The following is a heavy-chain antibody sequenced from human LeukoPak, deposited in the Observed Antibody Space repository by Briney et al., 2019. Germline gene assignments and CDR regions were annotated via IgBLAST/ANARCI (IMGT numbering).Heavy chain of an antibody. D-gene: IGHD6-19*01. Sequence: GGSLRLSCAASGFTFSSYAMSWVRQAPGKGLEWVSAISGSGGSTYYADSVKGRFTISRDNSKNTLYLQMNSLRAEDTAVYYCAKLPAVAGTTFLDYWGQGTLVTVSS. CDR3: AKLPAVAGTTFLDY. CDR1: GFTFSSYA. J-gene: IGHJ4*02. CDR2: ISGSGGST. V-gene: IGHV3-23*01.